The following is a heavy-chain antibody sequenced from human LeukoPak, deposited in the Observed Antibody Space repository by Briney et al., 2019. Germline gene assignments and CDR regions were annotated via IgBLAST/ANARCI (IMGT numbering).Heavy chain of an antibody. Sequence: GGSLRLSCAASGFTFSGYEMNWVRQAPGKGLEWVSYISSSGSTIYCADSVKGRFTISRDNAKNSLCLQMNSLRAEDTAVYYCARNAPRPRTTVTTVPFDYWGQGTLVTVSA. CDR3: ARNAPRPRTTVTTVPFDY. V-gene: IGHV3-48*03. CDR2: ISSSGSTI. J-gene: IGHJ4*02. CDR1: GFTFSGYE. D-gene: IGHD4-17*01.